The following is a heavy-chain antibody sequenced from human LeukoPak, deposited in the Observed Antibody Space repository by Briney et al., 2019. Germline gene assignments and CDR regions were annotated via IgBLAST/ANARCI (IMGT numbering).Heavy chain of an antibody. Sequence: ASVKVSCKASGYTFTGYYMHWVRQAPGQGLEWLGWINPNSGGTNYAQKFQGRVTMTRATSVSTAYMELSRLRSDDTAVYYCARDLDSGSLANFDYWGQGTLVTVSS. V-gene: IGHV1-2*02. CDR3: ARDLDSGSLANFDY. CDR1: GYTFTGYY. CDR2: INPNSGGT. D-gene: IGHD1-26*01. J-gene: IGHJ4*02.